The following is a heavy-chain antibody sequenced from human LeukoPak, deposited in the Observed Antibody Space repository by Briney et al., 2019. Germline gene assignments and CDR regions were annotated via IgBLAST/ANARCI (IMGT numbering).Heavy chain of an antibody. V-gene: IGHV1-2*06. D-gene: IGHD5-12*01. J-gene: IGHJ4*02. Sequence: EASVKVSCTASGYTFTGYYMHWVRQAPGQGLEWMGRINPNSGGTNYAQKFQGRVTMTRDTSISTAYMELSSLRSEDTAVYYCARISGYDGRPSDYWGQGTLVTVSS. CDR3: ARISGYDGRPSDY. CDR2: INPNSGGT. CDR1: GYTFTGYY.